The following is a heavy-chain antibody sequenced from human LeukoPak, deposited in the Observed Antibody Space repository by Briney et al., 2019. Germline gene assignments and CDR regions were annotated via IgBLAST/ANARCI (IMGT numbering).Heavy chain of an antibody. CDR1: GGSFSGYY. CDR3: ARGYQLLYDYFDY. Sequence: SETLSLTCAVYGGSFSGYYWSWIRQPPGKGLEWIGEINHSGSTNYNPSLKSRVTISVDTSKSQFPLKLSSVTAADTAVCYRARGYQLLYDYFDYWGQGTLVTVSS. D-gene: IGHD2-2*02. J-gene: IGHJ4*02. V-gene: IGHV4-34*01. CDR2: INHSGST.